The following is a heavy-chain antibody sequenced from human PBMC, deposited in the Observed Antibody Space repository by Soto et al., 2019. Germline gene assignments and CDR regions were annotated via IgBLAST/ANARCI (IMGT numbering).Heavy chain of an antibody. Sequence: EVQLVESGGGLVQPGGSLRLSCAASGFTFSTYWMHWVRQVPGKGLVWVSRINSDGSTTSYADSVKGRFTISRDNAKSTLFLQMNSLRAEDTAVYYCAGGVATLLVWGQGTLVTVSS. J-gene: IGHJ4*02. CDR3: AGGVATLLV. CDR2: INSDGSTT. V-gene: IGHV3-74*01. CDR1: GFTFSTYW. D-gene: IGHD5-12*01.